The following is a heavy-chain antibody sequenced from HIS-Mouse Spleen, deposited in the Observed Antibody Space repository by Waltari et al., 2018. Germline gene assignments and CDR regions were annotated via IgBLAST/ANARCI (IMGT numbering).Heavy chain of an antibody. Sequence: QLQLQESGPGLVKPSETLSLTCTVSGGPISRRSYHWGGFRQPPGKGLEWIGSIYYSGSTYYNPSLKSRVTISVDTSKNQFSLKLSSVTAADTAVYYCAREIPYSSSWYDWYFDLWGRGTLVTVSS. D-gene: IGHD6-13*01. CDR1: GGPISRRSYH. V-gene: IGHV4-39*07. J-gene: IGHJ2*01. CDR2: IYYSGST. CDR3: AREIPYSSSWYDWYFDL.